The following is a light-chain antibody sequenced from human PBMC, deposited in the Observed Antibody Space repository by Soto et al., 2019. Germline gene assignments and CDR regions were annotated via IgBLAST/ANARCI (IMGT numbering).Light chain of an antibody. Sequence: QSVLTQPPSVSGAPGQRVTISCTGSSSNIGAGYPVHWYQQLPGTAPKLLVAGNRPSGVPDRFSVSKSGASASLAITGLQAEDEADYFCQSYDSSLSRRWVFGGGTKVTVL. CDR1: SSNIGAGYP. CDR2: G. J-gene: IGLJ3*02. V-gene: IGLV1-40*01. CDR3: QSYDSSLSRRWV.